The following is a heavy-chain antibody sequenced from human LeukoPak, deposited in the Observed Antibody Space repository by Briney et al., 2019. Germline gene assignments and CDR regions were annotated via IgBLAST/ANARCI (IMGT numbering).Heavy chain of an antibody. D-gene: IGHD6-19*01. CDR1: GYSFTSYW. J-gene: IGHJ4*02. CDR3: ARLSSKQWLVHPVDY. V-gene: IGHV5-10-1*01. CDR2: IDPSDSYT. Sequence: GESLKISCKGSGYSFTSYWISWVRQMPGKGLEWMGRIDPSDSYTNYSPSFQGHVTISADKSISTAYLQWSSLKASDTAMYYCARLSSKQWLVHPVDYWGQRTLVTVSS.